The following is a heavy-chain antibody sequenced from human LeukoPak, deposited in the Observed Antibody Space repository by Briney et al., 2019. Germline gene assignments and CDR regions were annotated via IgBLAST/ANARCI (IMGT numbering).Heavy chain of an antibody. Sequence: GRSLRLSCAASGITFSSYAMSWVRQAPGKGLEWVSAISGSGGSTYYADSVKGRFTISRDNSKNTLYPQMNSLRAEDTAVYYCAKTPTIWFGELKDFDYWGQGTLVTVSS. V-gene: IGHV3-23*01. D-gene: IGHD3-10*01. CDR1: GITFSSYA. J-gene: IGHJ4*02. CDR2: ISGSGGST. CDR3: AKTPTIWFGELKDFDY.